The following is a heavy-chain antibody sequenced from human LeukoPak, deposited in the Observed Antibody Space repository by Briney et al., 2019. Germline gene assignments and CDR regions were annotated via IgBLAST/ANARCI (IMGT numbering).Heavy chain of an antibody. CDR1: GFTFSSNA. Sequence: GGSLRLSCAASGFTFSSNAMSWVRQAPGKGLEWVSDISGNGGSTYYADSVKGRFTISRDNSNNTLYLRMNSLRAEDTAVYYCATRSRNPTLYYFDYWGQGTLVTVSS. D-gene: IGHD1-14*01. J-gene: IGHJ4*02. CDR2: ISGNGGST. CDR3: ATRSRNPTLYYFDY. V-gene: IGHV3-23*01.